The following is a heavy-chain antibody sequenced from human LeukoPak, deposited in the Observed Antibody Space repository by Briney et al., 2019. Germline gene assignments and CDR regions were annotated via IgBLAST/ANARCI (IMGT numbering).Heavy chain of an antibody. Sequence: GASVKISCKASGYILTGYYIHWLRQAPGQGVEGMGWINPNSGYTNYSEKFQDRVTITRYTSISTTYMELTRLTSDDTAVYYCARHRSSGVDYWGQGTLVTVSS. CDR2: INPNSGYT. V-gene: IGHV1-2*02. CDR1: GYILTGYY. D-gene: IGHD3-10*01. J-gene: IGHJ4*02. CDR3: ARHRSSGVDY.